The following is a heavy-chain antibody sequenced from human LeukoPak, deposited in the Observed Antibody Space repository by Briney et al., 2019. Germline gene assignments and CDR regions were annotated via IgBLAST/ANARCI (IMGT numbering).Heavy chain of an antibody. CDR3: ARWLGYCSSASCYQPFDY. Sequence: GESLKISCKGSGYTFTNYWIGWVRQMPGKGLEWMGIISPGDSDTRYSPSFQGQVTISADKSINTAYLQWSSLKASDTAMFYCARWLGYCSSASCYQPFDYWGQGTLVTVSS. V-gene: IGHV5-51*01. J-gene: IGHJ4*02. D-gene: IGHD2-2*01. CDR2: ISPGDSDT. CDR1: GYTFTNYW.